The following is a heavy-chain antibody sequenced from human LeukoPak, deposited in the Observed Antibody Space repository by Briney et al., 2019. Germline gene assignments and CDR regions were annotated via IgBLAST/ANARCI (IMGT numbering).Heavy chain of an antibody. CDR3: VRDSISYGDYVAFDY. Sequence: GGSLRLSCAASGFIVSDNYMSWVRQAPGKGLEWVSVIYRGGTTSYAGSVRGRFTISRDNSKNTVFLQLNSLRAEDTAVYYCVRDSISYGDYVAFDYWGQGTVVTVSS. J-gene: IGHJ4*02. V-gene: IGHV3-66*01. CDR2: IYRGGTT. CDR1: GFIVSDNY. D-gene: IGHD4-17*01.